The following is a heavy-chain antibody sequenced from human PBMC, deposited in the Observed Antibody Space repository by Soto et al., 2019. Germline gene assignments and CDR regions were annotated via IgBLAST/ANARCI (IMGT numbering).Heavy chain of an antibody. Sequence: ASVKVSCKASGYSFSDYHIHWVRQAPGQGLEWLGRINPKSGGTSSAQKFQGWVTMTRDTSISTAYMELTRLRSDDTAVYFCARGHSTDCSNGVCSFFYNHEVDVWG. V-gene: IGHV1-2*04. CDR3: ARGHSTDCSNGVCSFFYNHEVDV. D-gene: IGHD2-8*01. J-gene: IGHJ6*02. CDR2: INPKSGGT. CDR1: GYSFSDYH.